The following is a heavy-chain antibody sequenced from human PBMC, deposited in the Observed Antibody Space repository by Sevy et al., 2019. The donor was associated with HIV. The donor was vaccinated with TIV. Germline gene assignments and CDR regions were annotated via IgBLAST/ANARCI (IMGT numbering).Heavy chain of an antibody. J-gene: IGHJ4*02. CDR3: AREVGGFNWRPYYFDS. CDR2: IKQDESEK. Sequence: GGSLRLSCAASGFKFSDYWMSWVRQSPGKGLEWVATIKQDESEKYYVRSVKGRCAISRDNGKNSVSLQMNCLRVEDTALYYCAREVGGFNWRPYYFDSWGQGTLVTVSS. CDR1: GFKFSDYW. D-gene: IGHD3-3*01. V-gene: IGHV3-7*01.